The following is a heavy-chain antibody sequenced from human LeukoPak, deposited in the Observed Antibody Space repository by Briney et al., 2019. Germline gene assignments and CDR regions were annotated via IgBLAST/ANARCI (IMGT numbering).Heavy chain of an antibody. CDR2: IYTSGST. Sequence: KPSQTLSLTCTVSGGSISSGSYYWSWIRQPAGKGLEWIGRIYTSGSTNYNPSLKSRVTISVDTSKNQFSLKLSSVTAADTAVYYCARGTYYYGSGSYYNGANYYYYYMDVWGKGTTVTVSS. D-gene: IGHD3-10*01. V-gene: IGHV4-61*02. CDR3: ARGTYYYGSGSYYNGANYYYYYMDV. J-gene: IGHJ6*03. CDR1: GGSISSGSYY.